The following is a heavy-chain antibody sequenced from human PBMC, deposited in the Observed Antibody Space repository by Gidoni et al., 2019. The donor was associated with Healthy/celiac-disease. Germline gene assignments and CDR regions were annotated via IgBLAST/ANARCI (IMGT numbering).Heavy chain of an antibody. CDR2: SNTNTRNP. D-gene: IGHD5-12*01. Sequence: QVQLVKSGSEVKKPGASVKVSGKASGYTCTSYDMNWVRQAPGRGLEWMGWSNTNTRNPTCAQGFTGRFVFSLDTSVSTAYLQISSLKAEDTAVYYCARALLEMATITDFDYWGQGTLVTVSS. V-gene: IGHV7-4-1*02. CDR3: ARALLEMATITDFDY. CDR1: GYTCTSYD. J-gene: IGHJ4*02.